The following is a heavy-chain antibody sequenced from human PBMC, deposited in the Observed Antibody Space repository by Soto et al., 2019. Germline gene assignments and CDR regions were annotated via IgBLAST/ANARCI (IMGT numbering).Heavy chain of an antibody. CDR3: ARHGRWDELAI. J-gene: IGHJ3*02. CDR1: GGSISSYY. CDR2: IYYSGST. D-gene: IGHD1-1*01. V-gene: IGHV4-59*08. Sequence: QVQLQESGPGLVKPSETLSLTCTVSGGSISSYYWSWIRQPPGKGLEWIGYIYYSGSTNYNPSLKMRVTISVDTSKDQFSLKLSSVTAADTAVYYCARHGRWDELAIWGQGTMVTGSS.